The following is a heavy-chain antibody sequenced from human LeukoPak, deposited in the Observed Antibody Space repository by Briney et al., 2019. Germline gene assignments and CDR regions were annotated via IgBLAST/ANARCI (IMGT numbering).Heavy chain of an antibody. CDR2: ISSSSNYI. CDR1: GFTFSTYT. J-gene: IGHJ5*02. CDR3: ARGLGWLHS. V-gene: IGHV3-21*01. Sequence: GGSLRLSCAASGFTFSTYTMNWVRQAPGKGLEWVSSISSSSNYIHYADSLKGRFTISRDNAKNSLYLQMNSLRAEDTAVYYCARGLGWLHSWGQGTLVTVSS. D-gene: IGHD3-9*01.